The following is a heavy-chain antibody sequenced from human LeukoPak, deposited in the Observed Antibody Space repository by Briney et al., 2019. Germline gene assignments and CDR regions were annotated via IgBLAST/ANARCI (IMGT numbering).Heavy chain of an antibody. CDR2: IYYSGST. V-gene: IGHV4-31*03. D-gene: IGHD1-14*01. CDR1: GGSISSGGYY. J-gene: IGHJ3*02. Sequence: SQTLSLTCTVSGGSISSGGYYWSWIRQHPGKGLEWIGYIYYSGSTCYNPSLKSRVTISVDTSKSQFSLKLSSVTAADTAVYYCAREDGTGAFDIWGQGTMVTVSS. CDR3: AREDGTGAFDI.